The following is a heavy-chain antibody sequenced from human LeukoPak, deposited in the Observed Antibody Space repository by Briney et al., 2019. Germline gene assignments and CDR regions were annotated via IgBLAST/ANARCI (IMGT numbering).Heavy chain of an antibody. CDR1: GFTFSSYS. J-gene: IGHJ4*02. CDR3: AKDYKGGYYDSSGPVDY. Sequence: GGSLRLSCAASGFTFSSYSMNWVRQAPGKGLEWVSAISGSGGSTYYADSVKGRFTISRDNSKNTLYLQMNSLRAEDTAVYYCAKDYKGGYYDSSGPVDYWGQGTLVTVSS. V-gene: IGHV3-23*01. CDR2: ISGSGGST. D-gene: IGHD3-22*01.